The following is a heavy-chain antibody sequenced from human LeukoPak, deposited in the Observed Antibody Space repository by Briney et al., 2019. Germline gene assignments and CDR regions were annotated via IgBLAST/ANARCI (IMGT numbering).Heavy chain of an antibody. V-gene: IGHV3-30-3*01. D-gene: IGHD6-6*01. CDR2: ISYDGSNK. CDR1: GFTFSSYA. CDR3: AGSSLGSSSAYRHFDY. Sequence: TGGSLRLSCAASGFTFSSYAMHWVRQAPGKGLEWVAVISYDGSNKYYADSVKGRFTISRDNFKNTLYLQMNSLRAEDTAVYYCAGSSLGSSSAYRHFDYWGQGNLVTVSS. J-gene: IGHJ4*02.